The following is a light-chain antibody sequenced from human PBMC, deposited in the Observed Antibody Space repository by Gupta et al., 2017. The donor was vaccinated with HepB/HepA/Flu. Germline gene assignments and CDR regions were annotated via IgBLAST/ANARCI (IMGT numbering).Light chain of an antibody. CDR3: SSDTSISTLVV. V-gene: IGLV2-14*01. Sequence: SALTPPASVSGSPGPPITISCTGTSSDVGGYNYVSWYQQHPGKAPKLMIYDVSNRPSGVAHRFSGSKSGNTASLTIAGLQAEDEADYYCSSDTSISTLVVFGGGTKLTVL. CDR1: SSDVGGYNY. CDR2: DVS. J-gene: IGLJ2*01.